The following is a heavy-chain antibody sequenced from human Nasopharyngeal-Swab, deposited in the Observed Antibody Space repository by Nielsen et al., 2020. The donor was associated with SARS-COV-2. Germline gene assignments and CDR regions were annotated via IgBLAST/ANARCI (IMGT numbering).Heavy chain of an antibody. Sequence: SVKVSCKASGYTFTSYGISWVRQDPGPGLEWMGWISAYNGNTNYAQTLQGRVTMTTDTSTGTAYMELRSLGSDYTAVYYCERDGGFGELAAYYYYYMDVWGKGTTVTVSS. CDR1: GYTFTSYG. CDR3: ERDGGFGELAAYYYYYMDV. D-gene: IGHD3-10*01. CDR2: ISAYNGNT. V-gene: IGHV1-18*04. J-gene: IGHJ6*03.